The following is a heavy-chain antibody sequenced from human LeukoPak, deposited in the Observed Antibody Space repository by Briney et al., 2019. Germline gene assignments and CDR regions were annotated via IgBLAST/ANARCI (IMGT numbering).Heavy chain of an antibody. J-gene: IGHJ4*02. V-gene: IGHV1-3*01. Sequence: GASVKVSCKASGYTFTSYAMHWVRQAPGQRLEWMGWINAGNGNTKYSQKLQGRVTMTTDTSTSTAYMELRSLRSDDTAVYYCARDLPYDYVWGSYRYLRNQYYFDYWGQGTLVTVSS. CDR1: GYTFTSYA. CDR3: ARDLPYDYVWGSYRYLRNQYYFDY. D-gene: IGHD3-16*02. CDR2: INAGNGNT.